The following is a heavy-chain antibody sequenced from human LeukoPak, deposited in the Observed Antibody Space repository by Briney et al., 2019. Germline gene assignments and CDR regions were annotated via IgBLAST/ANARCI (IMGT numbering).Heavy chain of an antibody. Sequence: SETLSPTCTVSGGSISSYYWSWIRQPPGKGLEWIGYIYYSGSTNYNPSLKSRVTISVDTSKNQFSLKLSSVTAADTAVYYCARGDYDSSGYHEYYFDYWGQGTLVTVSS. D-gene: IGHD3-22*01. CDR3: ARGDYDSSGYHEYYFDY. CDR2: IYYSGST. J-gene: IGHJ4*02. V-gene: IGHV4-59*01. CDR1: GGSISSYY.